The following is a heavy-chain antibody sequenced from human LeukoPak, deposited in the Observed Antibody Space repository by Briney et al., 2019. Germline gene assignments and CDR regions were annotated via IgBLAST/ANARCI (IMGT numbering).Heavy chain of an antibody. CDR2: ISTYNGNT. V-gene: IGHV1-18*04. CDR1: GYTFTSYY. D-gene: IGHD2-15*01. CDR3: ARGACSAGTCYLDY. J-gene: IGHJ4*02. Sequence: ASVKVSCKASGYTFTSYYIHWVRQAPGQGLEWMGWISTYNGNTNYAQKFQGRVTMTTDTSTSTAYMELRSLRSDDTAVYYCARGACSAGTCYLDYWGQGTLVTVSS.